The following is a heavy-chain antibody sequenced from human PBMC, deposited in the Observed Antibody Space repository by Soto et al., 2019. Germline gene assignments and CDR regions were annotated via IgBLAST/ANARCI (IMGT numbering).Heavy chain of an antibody. V-gene: IGHV1-18*01. Sequence: ASVKVSFKASGYTFTSYGISWLRQAPGQGLEWMGWISAYNGNTNYAQKLQGRVTMTTDTSTSTAYMELRSLRSDDTAVYYCARAGRRGGVQQTNWFDPWGQGTLVTVSS. CDR1: GYTFTSYG. J-gene: IGHJ5*02. CDR3: ARAGRRGGVQQTNWFDP. D-gene: IGHD6-13*01. CDR2: ISAYNGNT.